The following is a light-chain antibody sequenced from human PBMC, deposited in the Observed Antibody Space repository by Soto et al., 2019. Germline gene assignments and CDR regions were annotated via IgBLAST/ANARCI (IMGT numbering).Light chain of an antibody. J-gene: IGLJ3*02. CDR1: SSDVCGYNY. CDR3: SSDAASNNSYLG. CDR2: EVT. Sequence: QSVLTQPPSASGSPGQSVTISCTGTSSDVCGYNYVSWYQQYPGRAPKLMIYEVTKRPSGVPDRFSGSKSGNTASLTVSGLLAEEEDDYYSSSDAASNNSYLGFCGGTKQTVL. V-gene: IGLV2-8*01.